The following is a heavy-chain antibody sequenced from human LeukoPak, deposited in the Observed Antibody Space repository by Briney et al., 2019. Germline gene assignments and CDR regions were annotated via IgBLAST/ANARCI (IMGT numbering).Heavy chain of an antibody. D-gene: IGHD3-10*01. CDR2: INHSGST. CDR3: ARGLLWFGEAGAFDI. CDR1: GGSFSGYY. V-gene: IGHV4-34*01. Sequence: PSETLSLTCAVYGGSFSGYYWSWIRQPPGKGLEWIGEINHSGSTNYNPSLKSRVTMSVDTSKNQFSLKLTSVTAADTAVYYCARGLLWFGEAGAFDIWGQGTMVTVSS. J-gene: IGHJ3*02.